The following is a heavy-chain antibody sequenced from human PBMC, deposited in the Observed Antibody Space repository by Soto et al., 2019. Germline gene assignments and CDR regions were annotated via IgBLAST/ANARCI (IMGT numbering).Heavy chain of an antibody. CDR3: ARDLGAPGSGPVGWFDP. CDR2: IYYSGST. CDR1: GGSISSGGYY. V-gene: IGHV4-31*03. D-gene: IGHD3-10*01. J-gene: IGHJ5*02. Sequence: QVQLQETGPGLVKPSQTLSLTCTVSGGSISSGGYYWSWIRQHPGKGLEWIGYIYYSGSTYYNPSLKSRVTISVDTSKNQFAVKLSSVPAADTAVYYCARDLGAPGSGPVGWFDPGGQGTLVTVSS.